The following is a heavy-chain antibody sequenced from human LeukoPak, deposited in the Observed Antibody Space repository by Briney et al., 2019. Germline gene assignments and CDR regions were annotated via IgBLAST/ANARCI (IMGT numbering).Heavy chain of an antibody. CDR1: GYTFTSYA. V-gene: IGHV7-4-1*02. Sequence: ASVKVSCKASGYTFTSYAMNWVRQAPGQGLEWMGWINTNTGNPTYAQGFTGRFVFSLDTSVSTAYLQISSLKAEDTAVYYCARDLYQVAFITYYSPHDAFDIWGQGTMVTVSS. CDR2: INTNTGNP. J-gene: IGHJ3*02. D-gene: IGHD3-10*01. CDR3: ARDLYQVAFITYYSPHDAFDI.